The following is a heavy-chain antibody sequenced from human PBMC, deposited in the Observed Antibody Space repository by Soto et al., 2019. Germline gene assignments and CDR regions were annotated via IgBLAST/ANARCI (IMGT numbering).Heavy chain of an antibody. CDR2: IIPALGAA. CDR3: ARGGQQVVSFDY. J-gene: IGHJ4*02. Sequence: GASVKVSCKTSGGTISTYVINWVRQAPGQGLEWMGRIIPALGAADYAQKFQDRLTITADKSTSTAYMELSSLRSDDTAVYYCARGGQQVVSFDYWGQGTLVTVSS. CDR1: GGTISTYV. V-gene: IGHV1-69*04. D-gene: IGHD6-6*01.